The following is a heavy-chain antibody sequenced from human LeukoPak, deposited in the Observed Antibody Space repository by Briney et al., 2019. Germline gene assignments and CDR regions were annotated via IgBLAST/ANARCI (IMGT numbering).Heavy chain of an antibody. CDR1: GGTFSSYT. J-gene: IGHJ4*02. CDR3: ARDLSRKLSLCDY. D-gene: IGHD3-16*02. Sequence: ASVKVSCKASGGTFSSYTISWVRQAPGQGLEWMGRIIPILGIANYAQKFQGRVTLTADKSTSTAYMELSSLRSEDTAVYYCARDLSRKLSLCDYWGQGTLVTVSS. CDR2: IIPILGIA. V-gene: IGHV1-69*04.